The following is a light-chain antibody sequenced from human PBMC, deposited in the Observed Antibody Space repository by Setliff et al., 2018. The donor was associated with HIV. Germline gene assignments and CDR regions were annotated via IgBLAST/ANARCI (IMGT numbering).Light chain of an antibody. CDR1: SSDIGGYDY. V-gene: IGLV2-8*01. Sequence: QSALTQPPSASGSPGQSVTISCTGTSSDIGGYDYVSWYQQHPGKAPKLMTYEVNKRPSGVPDLFSASKSGNTTSLTVSGLQAEDEADYYCSSYTSSSTHVFGGGTKVTVL. CDR3: SSYTSSSTHV. J-gene: IGLJ3*02. CDR2: EVN.